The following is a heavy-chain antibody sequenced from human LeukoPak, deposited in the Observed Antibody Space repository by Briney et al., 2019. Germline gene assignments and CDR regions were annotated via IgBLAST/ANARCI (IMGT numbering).Heavy chain of an antibody. CDR3: ARLHYDSSGYEP. CDR2: MNPHSGGT. J-gene: IGHJ5*02. Sequence: ASVKVSCKASGYTFTSYNIIWVRQATGQGLEWMGWMNPHSGGTGYAQNFQGRVTMTRNTSNSTAYMELSSLRSEDTAVYYCARLHYDSSGYEPWGQGTLVTVSS. V-gene: IGHV1-8*01. CDR1: GYTFTSYN. D-gene: IGHD3-22*01.